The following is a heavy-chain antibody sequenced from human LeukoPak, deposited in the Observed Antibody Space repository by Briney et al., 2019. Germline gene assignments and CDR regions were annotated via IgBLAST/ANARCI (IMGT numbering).Heavy chain of an antibody. CDR1: GYTFTNNW. J-gene: IGHJ4*02. CDR3: VKSWCRGILVCPDY. Sequence: GEALKISCKASGYTFTNNWIGWVRQMPGKGLEWMGRIFPGDYDTRYSPAFQGQVTITADRSINTVYLQWNSLRASDSAIYYCVKSWCRGILVCPDYWGQGTVVIVSS. D-gene: IGHD3-16*02. CDR2: IFPGDYDT. V-gene: IGHV5-51*01.